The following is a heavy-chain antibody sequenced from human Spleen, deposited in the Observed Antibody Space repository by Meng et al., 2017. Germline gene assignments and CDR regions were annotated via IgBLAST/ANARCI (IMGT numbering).Heavy chain of an antibody. J-gene: IGHJ4*02. CDR2: IIPIFGTA. CDR3: ARDEDISAAGKLFGDY. V-gene: IGHV1-69*06. CDR1: GGTFSSYT. Sequence: SVKVSCKASGGTFSSYTISWVRQAPGQGLEWMGGIIPIFGTANYAQKFQGRVTMTGDTSISTAYMELSGLRSDDTAMYYCARDEDISAAGKLFGDYWGQGNLVNVSS. D-gene: IGHD6-25*01.